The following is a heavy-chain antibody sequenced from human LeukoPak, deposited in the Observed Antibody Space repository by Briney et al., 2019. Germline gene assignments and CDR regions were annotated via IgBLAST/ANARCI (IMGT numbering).Heavy chain of an antibody. V-gene: IGHV3-53*01. Sequence: GGSLRLSCEVSGFPVRSRYMTWVRQPPGKGLECVAVIYSGGTTYHIDSVKGRFTISRDISKGTMYLEMNNLIVEDTAIYYCASLEGGPSDGRWGQGTLVTVSS. D-gene: IGHD3-3*01. CDR2: IYSGGTT. CDR3: ASLEGGPSDGR. J-gene: IGHJ4*02. CDR1: GFPVRSRY.